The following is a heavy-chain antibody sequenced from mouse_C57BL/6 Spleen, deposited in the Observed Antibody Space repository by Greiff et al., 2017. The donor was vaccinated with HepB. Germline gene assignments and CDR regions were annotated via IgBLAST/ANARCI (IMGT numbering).Heavy chain of an antibody. CDR3: AGGLGRYYFDY. V-gene: IGHV1-4*01. Sequence: QVQLQQSGAELARPGASVKMSCKASGYTFTSYTMHWVKQRPGQGLEWIGYINPSSGYTKYNQKFKDKATLTADKSSSTAYKQLSSLTSEDSAVYYCAGGLGRYYFDYWGQGTTLTVSS. CDR1: GYTFTSYT. J-gene: IGHJ2*01. CDR2: INPSSGYT. D-gene: IGHD4-1*01.